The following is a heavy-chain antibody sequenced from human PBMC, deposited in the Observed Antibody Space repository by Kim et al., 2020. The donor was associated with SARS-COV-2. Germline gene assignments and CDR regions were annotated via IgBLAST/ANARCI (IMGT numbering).Heavy chain of an antibody. CDR3: ARAPFKTGSGSLFYYYYGMDV. D-gene: IGHD3-10*01. V-gene: IGHV3-11*06. J-gene: IGHJ6*02. Sequence: FTISRDNAKNSLYLQMNSLRAEDTAVYYCARAPFKTGSGSLFYYYYGMDVWGQGTTVTVSS.